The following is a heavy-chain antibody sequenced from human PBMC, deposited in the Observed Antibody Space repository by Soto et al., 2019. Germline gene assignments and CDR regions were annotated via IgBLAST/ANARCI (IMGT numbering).Heavy chain of an antibody. CDR2: IYYSGST. Sequence: PSETLSLTCTVSGGSISSYYWNWIRQPPGKGLEWIGYIYYSGSTKYNPSLKSRVTISVDTSKNQFSLKLSSVTAADTAVYYCARDRLANWFDPWCQGTIVTVSS. CDR1: GGSISSYY. V-gene: IGHV4-59*01. D-gene: IGHD3-9*01. CDR3: ARDRLANWFDP. J-gene: IGHJ5*02.